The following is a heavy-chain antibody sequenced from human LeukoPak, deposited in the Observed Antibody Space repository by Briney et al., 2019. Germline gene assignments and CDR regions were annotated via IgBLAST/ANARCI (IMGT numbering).Heavy chain of an antibody. J-gene: IGHJ4*02. Sequence: ASVKVSCKASGYIFTNYGISWVRQAPGQGLEWMGWISGYNGHTKNVQKFQGRITMTTDTSTSTAYMELRSLRSDDTALYYCARDLTHRRNYDSSGYQIVPAFWGQGTLVTVSS. CDR3: ARDLTHRRNYDSSGYQIVPAF. V-gene: IGHV1-18*01. D-gene: IGHD3-22*01. CDR2: ISGYNGHT. CDR1: GYIFTNYG.